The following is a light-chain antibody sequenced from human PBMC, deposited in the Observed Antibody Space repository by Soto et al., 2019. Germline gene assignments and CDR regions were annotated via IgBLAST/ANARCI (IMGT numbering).Light chain of an antibody. J-gene: IGLJ2*01. CDR3: LLSHGTSYVV. CDR2: DTS. V-gene: IGLV7-46*01. CDR1: TGAVTSGHY. Sequence: QAVVTQEPSLTVSPGGTVTLTCGSSTGAVTSGHYPYWFQQKPGQAPRTLIYDTSTKHSWTPARFSGSLPGGKAALTLSGAQPEDEAEYYCLLSHGTSYVVFGGGTKLTVL.